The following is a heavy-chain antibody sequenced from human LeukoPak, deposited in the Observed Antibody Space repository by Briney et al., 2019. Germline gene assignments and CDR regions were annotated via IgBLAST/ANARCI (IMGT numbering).Heavy chain of an antibody. CDR3: TTDYYGSGSYLH. J-gene: IGHJ4*02. CDR1: GFTFSSYW. V-gene: IGHV3-15*01. CDR2: IKSKTDGGTT. Sequence: GGSLRLSCAASGFTFSSYWMHWVRQAPGKGLEWVGRIKSKTDGGTTDYAAPVKGRFTISRDDSKNTLYLQMNSLKTEDTAVYYCTTDYYGSGSYLHWGQGTLVTVSS. D-gene: IGHD3-10*01.